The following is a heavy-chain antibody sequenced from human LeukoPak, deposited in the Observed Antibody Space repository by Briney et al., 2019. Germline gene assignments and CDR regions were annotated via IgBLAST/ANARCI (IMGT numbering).Heavy chain of an antibody. Sequence: NPSQTLSLTCTVSGGSISSGDYYWSWIRQPPGKGLEWIGYIYYSGSTYYNPSLKSRVTISVDTSKNQFSLKLSSVTAADTAVYYCARASILWWWGLDYWGQGTLVTVSS. J-gene: IGHJ4*02. D-gene: IGHD2-21*01. V-gene: IGHV4-30-4*08. CDR2: IYYSGST. CDR1: GGSISSGDYY. CDR3: ARASILWWWGLDY.